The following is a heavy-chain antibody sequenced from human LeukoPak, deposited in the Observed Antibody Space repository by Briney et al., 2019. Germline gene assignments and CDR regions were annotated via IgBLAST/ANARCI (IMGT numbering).Heavy chain of an antibody. Sequence: PSQTLSLTCTVSGASISSGGYYWNWIRQPPGKGLEWIGYIYYSRSTSYSPSLKSRVTISVDMSKNQLSLRLTSVTAADTAVYYCARGFYGAGSHFDYWGQGTLVTVSS. CDR3: ARGFYGAGSHFDY. CDR2: IYYSRST. V-gene: IGHV4-30-4*01. J-gene: IGHJ4*02. CDR1: GASISSGGYY. D-gene: IGHD3-10*01.